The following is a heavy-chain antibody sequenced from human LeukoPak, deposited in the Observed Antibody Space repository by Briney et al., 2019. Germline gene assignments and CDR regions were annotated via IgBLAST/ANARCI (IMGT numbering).Heavy chain of an antibody. V-gene: IGHV3-23*01. CDR3: AKERGSSWYSIDY. J-gene: IGHJ4*02. Sequence: GGSLRLSCAASGFTFSSYAMSWVRQAPGKGLEWVSAISGSGGSTYYADSVRGRFTVSRDNSKNTLYLQMNSLRAEDTAVYYCAKERGSSWYSIDYWGQGTLVTVSS. CDR1: GFTFSSYA. CDR2: ISGSGGST. D-gene: IGHD6-13*01.